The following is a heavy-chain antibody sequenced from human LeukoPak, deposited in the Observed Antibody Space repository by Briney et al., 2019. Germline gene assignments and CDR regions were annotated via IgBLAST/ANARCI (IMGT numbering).Heavy chain of an antibody. J-gene: IGHJ4*02. V-gene: IGHV1-24*01. Sequence: ASVKVSCKVSGHTLSELPMYWVRQAPGEGLEWMGGFDPENDERIYAPKFRGRVIMTEDTSTNTAYMELSSLRSDDTAVYYCATEVTSIVPDYWGQGTLVTVSS. D-gene: IGHD2-21*02. CDR1: GHTLSELP. CDR2: FDPENDER. CDR3: ATEVTSIVPDY.